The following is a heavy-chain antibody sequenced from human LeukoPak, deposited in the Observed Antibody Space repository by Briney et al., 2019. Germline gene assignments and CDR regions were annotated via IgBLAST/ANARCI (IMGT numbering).Heavy chain of an antibody. D-gene: IGHD3-22*01. Sequence: PGGSLRLSCAVSGFTFSSYGMHWVRQAPGKGLEGVSYISSSGRTIYYADSVKGRFTISRDNAKNSLYLQMNSLRAEDTAVYYCARSRTPRDYYDSSGYFEFDYWGQGTLVTVSS. CDR1: GFTFSSYG. CDR3: ARSRTPRDYYDSSGYFEFDY. J-gene: IGHJ4*02. CDR2: ISSSGRTI. V-gene: IGHV3-48*04.